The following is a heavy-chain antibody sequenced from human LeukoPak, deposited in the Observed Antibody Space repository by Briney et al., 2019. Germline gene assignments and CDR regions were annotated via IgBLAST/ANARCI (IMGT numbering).Heavy chain of an antibody. CDR2: IYPSGGST. Sequence: ASVKVSCKASGYTFTRYQIHWVRQAPGQGPEWMGIIYPSGGSTNYAQKFRGRVTMTRDMSTSTVYMELSSLRSEDTAVYYCAKVRDSSHWGQGTLVTVSS. CDR1: GYTFTRYQ. D-gene: IGHD5-24*01. CDR3: AKVRDSSH. V-gene: IGHV1-46*01. J-gene: IGHJ4*02.